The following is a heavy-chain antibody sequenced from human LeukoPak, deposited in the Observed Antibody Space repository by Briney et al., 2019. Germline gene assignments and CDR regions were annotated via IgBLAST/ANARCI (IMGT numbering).Heavy chain of an antibody. V-gene: IGHV3-11*01. CDR3: ARDSSGWLDAFDI. CDR1: GFTFSDYY. J-gene: IGHJ3*02. CDR2: ISSSGSTI. D-gene: IGHD6-19*01. Sequence: PGGSLRLSCAASGFTFSDYYMSWIRQAPGKGLEWVSYISSSGSTIYYADSVKGRFTIPRDNAKNSLYLQMNSLRAEDTAVYYCARDSSGWLDAFDIWGQGTMVNVSS.